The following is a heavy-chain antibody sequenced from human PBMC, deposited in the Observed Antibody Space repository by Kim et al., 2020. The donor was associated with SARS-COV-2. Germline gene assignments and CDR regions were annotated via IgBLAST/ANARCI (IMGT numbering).Heavy chain of an antibody. D-gene: IGHD2-2*01. CDR1: GYTFTGYA. V-gene: IGHV1-3*01. CDR2: INAGNGNT. CDR3: ARELGYCSSASCRPYFYYGLDV. Sequence: ASVKVSCKASGYTFTGYAMHWVRQAPGQRLEWMGWINAGNGNTKYSQKFQGRVSITRDTSASTAYMELTSLRSEDTAVYYCARELGYCSSASCRPYFYYGLDVWGQGTTVTVSS. J-gene: IGHJ6*02.